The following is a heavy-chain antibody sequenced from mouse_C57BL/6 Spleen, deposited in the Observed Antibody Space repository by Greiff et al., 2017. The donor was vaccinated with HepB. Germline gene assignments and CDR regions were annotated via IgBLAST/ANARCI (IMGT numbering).Heavy chain of an antibody. CDR2: ISSGSSTI. V-gene: IGHV5-17*01. CDR3: ATDYYGSSYDGY. D-gene: IGHD1-1*01. CDR1: GFTFSDYG. J-gene: IGHJ2*01. Sequence: EVQRVESGGGLVKPGGSLKLSCAASGFTFSDYGMHWVRQAPEKGLEWVAYISSGSSTIYYADTVKGRITISRDNAKNTLFMQMTSLRSEDTAMYYCATDYYGSSYDGYWGQGTTLTVSS.